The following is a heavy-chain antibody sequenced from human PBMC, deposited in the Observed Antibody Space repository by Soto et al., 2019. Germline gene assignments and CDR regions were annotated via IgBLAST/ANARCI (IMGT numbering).Heavy chain of an antibody. CDR1: GFTFSSYA. V-gene: IGHV3-23*01. D-gene: IGHD6-6*01. Sequence: EVQLLESGGGLVQPGASLRLSCAASGFTFSSYAMSWVRQAPGKGLEWVSVISGSDDSTYYADSVKGRFTISRDNSKNPLYLQMTSLRAEDTAVYYCAKRSSSSTFDYWCQGTLVTVSS. J-gene: IGHJ4*02. CDR2: ISGSDDST. CDR3: AKRSSSSTFDY.